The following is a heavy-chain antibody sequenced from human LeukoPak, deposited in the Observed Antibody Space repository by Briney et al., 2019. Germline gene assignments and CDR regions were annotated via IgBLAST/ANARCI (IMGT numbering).Heavy chain of an antibody. CDR3: AKAARGDSTDY. CDR1: GLTFNNYA. Sequence: GGSLRLSCAVSGLTFNNYAMSWVRQAPGKGLEWVSAISGSGGNTYYADSVKGRFTISRDNSKNTLYLQMNSLRAEDTAVYYCAKAARGDSTDYWGQGTLVTVSS. CDR2: ISGSGGNT. V-gene: IGHV3-23*01. D-gene: IGHD4-17*01. J-gene: IGHJ4*02.